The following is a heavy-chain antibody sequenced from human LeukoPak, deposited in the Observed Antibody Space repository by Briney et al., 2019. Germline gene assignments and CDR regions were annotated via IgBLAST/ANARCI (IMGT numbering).Heavy chain of an antibody. D-gene: IGHD2-21*01. V-gene: IGHV1-46*01. CDR2: INPSGGST. J-gene: IGHJ1*01. CDR1: GSTFTNYY. Sequence: ASVKVSCKPSGSTFTNYYIHWLRRAPGQGLEWMGIINPSGGSTNYAQKFEGRVTITRDTSTSTVYMELSSLRSEDTSVYYCARDESISILWWWGQGTLVTVSS. CDR3: ARDESISILWW.